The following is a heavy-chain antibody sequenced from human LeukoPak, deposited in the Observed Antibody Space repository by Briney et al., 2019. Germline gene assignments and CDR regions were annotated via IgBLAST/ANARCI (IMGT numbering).Heavy chain of an antibody. CDR1: GDSVSCDSYY. CDR2: IYYSGTT. V-gene: IGHV4-61*01. J-gene: IGHJ4*02. CDR3: ARDSRGYYDSSGYFDH. D-gene: IGHD3-22*01. Sequence: SETLSLTCTVSGDSVSCDSYYWSWIRQPPGKGLEWIGYIYYSGTTKQNPSLKSRVTLSVDTSKNQLYLKLNSVTAADTAVYYCARDSRGYYDSSGYFDHWGQGTLVTVSS.